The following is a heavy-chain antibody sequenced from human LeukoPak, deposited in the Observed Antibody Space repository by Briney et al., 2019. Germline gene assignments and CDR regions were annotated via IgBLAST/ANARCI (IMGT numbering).Heavy chain of an antibody. CDR1: GFTFSDYY. V-gene: IGHV3-11*01. Sequence: PGGSLRLSCAASGFTFSDYYMSWIRQAPGKGLEWVSYISNSGSTIYYADSVKGRFTISRDNAKNSLYLQMNSLRAEDTAVYYCAAAIFGVVISAFDVWGQGTMVTVSS. CDR3: AAAIFGVVISAFDV. J-gene: IGHJ3*01. CDR2: ISNSGSTI. D-gene: IGHD3-3*01.